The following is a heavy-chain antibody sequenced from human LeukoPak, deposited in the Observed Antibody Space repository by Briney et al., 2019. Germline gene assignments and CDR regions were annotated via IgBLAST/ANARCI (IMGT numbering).Heavy chain of an antibody. Sequence: SETLTLTCTVSGVSISSDYWSWIRLPPGKGLEWIGYIYYSGSSNYNPSLKSRVTMSVDTSKNQFSLKLTSVTAADTAVYYCARRLRQNLFDPWGQGTLVTVS. V-gene: IGHV4-59*08. J-gene: IGHJ5*02. D-gene: IGHD4-17*01. CDR2: IYYSGSS. CDR3: ARRLRQNLFDP. CDR1: GVSISSDY.